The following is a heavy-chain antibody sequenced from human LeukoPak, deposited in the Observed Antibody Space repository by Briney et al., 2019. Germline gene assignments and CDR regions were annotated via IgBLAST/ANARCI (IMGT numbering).Heavy chain of an antibody. D-gene: IGHD3-3*01. J-gene: IGHJ4*02. CDR1: GFXFSSYG. Sequence: PGRSLRLSCAASGFXFSSYGIHWVRQAPGKGLEWVAVIWYDGSNTYYADSVKGRFTISRDDSKNTVYLQMNSLRAEDTALYYCARGFLDFDSWGQGTLVIVSS. V-gene: IGHV3-33*01. CDR3: ARGFLDFDS. CDR2: IWYDGSNT.